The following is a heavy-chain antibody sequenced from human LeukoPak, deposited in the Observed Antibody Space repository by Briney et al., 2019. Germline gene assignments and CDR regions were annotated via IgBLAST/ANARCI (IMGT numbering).Heavy chain of an antibody. CDR2: ISGSGAHT. Sequence: GGSLRLSCIASGFTFSGDAMNWIRQVPGKGLEWVSAISGSGAHTFYADSVKGRFTISRDNARDTLYLQMNSLRAEDTAVYYCARDFHGDLDYWGQGTLVTVSS. CDR1: GFTFSGDA. J-gene: IGHJ4*02. D-gene: IGHD4-17*01. CDR3: ARDFHGDLDY. V-gene: IGHV3-23*01.